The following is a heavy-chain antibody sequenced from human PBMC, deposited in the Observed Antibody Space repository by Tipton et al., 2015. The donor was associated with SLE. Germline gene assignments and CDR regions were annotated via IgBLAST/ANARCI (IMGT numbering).Heavy chain of an antibody. D-gene: IGHD3-3*01. CDR1: GGSFSGYY. CDR2: IYHSGST. CDR3: ARDGGRFLEWLSHDAFDI. J-gene: IGHJ3*02. Sequence: AGLVKPSETLSLTCAVYGGSFSGYYCSWIRQPPGKGLEWIGSIYHSGSTYYNPSLKSRVTISVDTSKNQFSLTLSSVTAADTAVYYCARDGGRFLEWLSHDAFDIWGQGTMVTVSS. V-gene: IGHV4-34*01.